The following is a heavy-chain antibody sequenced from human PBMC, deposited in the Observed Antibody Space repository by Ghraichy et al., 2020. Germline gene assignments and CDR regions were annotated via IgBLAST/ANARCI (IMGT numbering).Heavy chain of an antibody. V-gene: IGHV4-61*01. CDR1: GASVSSGSYS. CDR2: LYDSGPA. Sequence: TLSLTCTVSGASVSSGSYSWSWLRQSPGRGLEWLAYLYDSGPANYSPSLKSRVSVSIDTTKNQFSLKVTSVTAADAAVYYCASGLWSLLASRPFDFWGQGALVTVSS. D-gene: IGHD3-16*01. CDR3: ASGLWSLLASRPFDF. J-gene: IGHJ4*02.